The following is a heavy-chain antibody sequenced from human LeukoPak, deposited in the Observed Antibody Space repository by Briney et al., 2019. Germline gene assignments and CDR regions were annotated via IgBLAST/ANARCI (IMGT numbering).Heavy chain of an antibody. CDR1: GGTFSSFA. V-gene: IGHV1-69*04. CDR2: IVPILGLT. CDR3: AGGRSQSVSLTVDV. Sequence: ASVKVSCKASGGTFSSFAVTWVRQAPGQGLEWMGRIVPILGLTNYAQKFQNRTTFIADKSTNTAYMELKSLTFDDTAVYFCAGGRSQSVSLTVDVWGQGTLVTVSS. D-gene: IGHD5/OR15-5a*01. J-gene: IGHJ4*02.